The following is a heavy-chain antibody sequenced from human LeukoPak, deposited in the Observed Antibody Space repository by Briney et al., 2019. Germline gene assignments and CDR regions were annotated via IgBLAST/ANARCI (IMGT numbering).Heavy chain of an antibody. CDR3: ARCEVVAAAGLNFDY. CDR2: IIPILGIA. CDR1: GGAFSSYA. Sequence: ASAKVSCKASGGAFSSYAISWVRPAPGQGLEWMGRIIPILGIANYAQKFQGRVTITADKSTSTAYMELSSLRSEDTAVYYCARCEVVAAAGLNFDYWGQGTLVTVSS. D-gene: IGHD6-13*01. V-gene: IGHV1-69*04. J-gene: IGHJ4*02.